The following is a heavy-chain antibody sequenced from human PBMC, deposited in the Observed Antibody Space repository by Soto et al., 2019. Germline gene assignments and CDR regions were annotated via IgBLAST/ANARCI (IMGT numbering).Heavy chain of an antibody. CDR3: AKDMSPLSGYDYTPFPDGMDV. V-gene: IGHV3-30*18. CDR1: GFTFSSYG. D-gene: IGHD5-12*01. CDR2: ISYDGSNK. J-gene: IGHJ6*02. Sequence: PGGSLRLSCAASGFTFSSYGMHWVRQAPGKGLEWVAVISYDGSNKYYADSVKGRFTISRDNSKNTLYLQMNSLRAEDTAVYYCAKDMSPLSGYDYTPFPDGMDVWGQGTTVTVSS.